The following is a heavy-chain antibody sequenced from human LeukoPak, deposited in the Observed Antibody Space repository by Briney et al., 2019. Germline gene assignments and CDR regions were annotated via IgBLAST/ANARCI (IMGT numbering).Heavy chain of an antibody. CDR3: ARDKEMATIGRAFDI. D-gene: IGHD5-24*01. CDR2: IYYSGST. J-gene: IGHJ3*02. CDR1: GDSISSGDYY. Sequence: SATLSLTCTVSGDSISSGDYYWSWIRQPPGKGREWMGYIYYSGSTYYKTSLKSRVTISEDTSKNHFTLKLSAGTAADTAGYYCARDKEMATIGRAFDIWGQGTMVTVSS. V-gene: IGHV4-30-4*08.